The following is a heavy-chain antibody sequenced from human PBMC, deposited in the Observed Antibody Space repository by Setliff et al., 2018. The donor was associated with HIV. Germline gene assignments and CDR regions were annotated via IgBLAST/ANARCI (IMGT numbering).Heavy chain of an antibody. Sequence: PSETLSLTCTVSGGSISSYYWSWIRQPAGKGLEWIGHISTSGITNYNPSLKSRVTMSIDTSKNQFSLKLTSVTAADTAVYYCARRIDNSGSFPDKNWFDTWGQGSLVTVSS. CDR3: ARRIDNSGSFPDKNWFDT. V-gene: IGHV4-4*07. CDR1: GGSISSYY. D-gene: IGHD3-10*01. CDR2: ISTSGIT. J-gene: IGHJ5*02.